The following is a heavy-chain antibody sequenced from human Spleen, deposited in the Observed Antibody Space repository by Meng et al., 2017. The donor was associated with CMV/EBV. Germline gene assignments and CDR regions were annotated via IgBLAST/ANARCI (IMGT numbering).Heavy chain of an antibody. Sequence: MHWVRHAPGKGLEWVAVISYDGSNKYYADSVKGRFTISRDNSKNTLYLQMNSLRAEDTAVYYCARTRLPFWSGYYGHYYYYYGMDVWGQGTTVTVSS. CDR2: ISYDGSNK. J-gene: IGHJ6*02. V-gene: IGHV3-30*19. D-gene: IGHD3-3*01. CDR3: ARTRLPFWSGYYGHYYYYYGMDV.